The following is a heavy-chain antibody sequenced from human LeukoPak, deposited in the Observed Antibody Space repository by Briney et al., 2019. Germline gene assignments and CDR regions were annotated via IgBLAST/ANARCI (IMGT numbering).Heavy chain of an antibody. J-gene: IGHJ6*02. Sequence: SQTLSLTCTVSGGSISSGGYYWSWIRQHPGKGLEWIGYIYYSGSTYYNPSLKSRVTISVDTSKNQFSLKLSSVTAADTAVYYCARDVRGAIAAAGTGYYYYGMDVWGQGTTVTVSS. D-gene: IGHD6-13*01. CDR3: ARDVRGAIAAAGTGYYYYGMDV. V-gene: IGHV4-31*03. CDR1: GGSISSGGYY. CDR2: IYYSGST.